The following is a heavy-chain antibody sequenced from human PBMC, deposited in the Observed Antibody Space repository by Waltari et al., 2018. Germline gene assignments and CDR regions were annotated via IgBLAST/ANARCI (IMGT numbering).Heavy chain of an antibody. Sequence: EVQLVESGGGLVKPGGSLRLSCAASGFTFSNAWMSWVRQAPGKGLEWVGRIKSKTDGGTTDYAAPVKGRFTISRDDSKNTLYLQMNSLKTEDTAVYYCTTGVTTVVRYYYYGMDVWGQGTTVTVSS. J-gene: IGHJ6*02. D-gene: IGHD4-17*01. CDR1: GFTFSNAW. CDR2: IKSKTDGGTT. CDR3: TTGVTTVVRYYYYGMDV. V-gene: IGHV3-15*01.